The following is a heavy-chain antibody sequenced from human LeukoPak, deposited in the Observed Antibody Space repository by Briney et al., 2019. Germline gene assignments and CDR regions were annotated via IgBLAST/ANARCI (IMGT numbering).Heavy chain of an antibody. CDR2: ISSSSSAI. V-gene: IGHV3-48*01. CDR1: GFTFSTYA. J-gene: IGHJ4*02. D-gene: IGHD1-26*01. CDR3: ARRPRNSGSDDGPPGLDY. Sequence: GGSLRLSCAASGFTFSTYAMKWVRQAPGKGLEWVSYISSSSSAIYYADSVKGRFTISRDNSKNTLYLQMNSLRAEDTAVYYCARRPRNSGSDDGPPGLDYWGQGTLVTVSS.